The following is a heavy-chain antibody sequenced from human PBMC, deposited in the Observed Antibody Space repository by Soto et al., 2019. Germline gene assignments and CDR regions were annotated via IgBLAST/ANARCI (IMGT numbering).Heavy chain of an antibody. CDR3: AKDRHYGSGTYSDSYLDY. V-gene: IGHV3-23*01. J-gene: IGHJ4*02. D-gene: IGHD3-10*01. CDR1: GFTFNSYA. CDR2: ISGSGGTT. Sequence: EVQLLESGGGLVQPGGSLRLSCGGSGFTFNSYAMTWVRQAPGKGLERVSAISGSGGTTYYANSMKGRFTISRDQSKDTLYLQMNSLRAEDTAIYYCAKDRHYGSGTYSDSYLDYWGQGTLVTVSS.